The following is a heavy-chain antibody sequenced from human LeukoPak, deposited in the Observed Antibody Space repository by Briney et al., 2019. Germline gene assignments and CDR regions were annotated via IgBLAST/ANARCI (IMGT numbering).Heavy chain of an antibody. CDR3: ARDRHDSSGYYRFDY. CDR1: GGSISSHY. J-gene: IGHJ4*02. CDR2: IYYSGST. D-gene: IGHD3-22*01. Sequence: SETPSLTCTVSGGSISSHYWSWIRQPPGKGLEWIGYIYYSGSTNYNPSLKSRVTISVDTSKNQFSLKLSSVTAADTAVYYCARDRHDSSGYYRFDYWGQGTLVTVSS. V-gene: IGHV4-59*11.